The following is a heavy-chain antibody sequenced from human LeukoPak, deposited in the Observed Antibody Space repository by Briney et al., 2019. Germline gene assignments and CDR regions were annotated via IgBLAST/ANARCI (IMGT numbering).Heavy chain of an antibody. CDR3: ARDVDGYNSLDY. Sequence: SETLSLTCAVYGGSLSGYYWSWIRQPPGKGLEWIGEINHSGSTNYNPSLKSRVTISVDRSKNHFSLKVNSVTAADTAVYYCARDVDGYNSLDYWGQGTLVTVSS. V-gene: IGHV4-34*01. J-gene: IGHJ4*02. CDR1: GGSLSGYY. D-gene: IGHD5-24*01. CDR2: INHSGST.